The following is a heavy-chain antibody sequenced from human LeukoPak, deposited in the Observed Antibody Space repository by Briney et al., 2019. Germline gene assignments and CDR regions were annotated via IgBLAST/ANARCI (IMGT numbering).Heavy chain of an antibody. Sequence: GGSLRLSCAASGFTFSSYWMSWVRQAPGKGLEWVANIKQDGSEKYYVGSVKGRFTISRDNAKNSLYLQMNSLRAEDTAVYYCARWDYDILTGSGILDYWGQGTLVTVSS. D-gene: IGHD3-9*01. CDR1: GFTFSSYW. V-gene: IGHV3-7*01. CDR2: IKQDGSEK. CDR3: ARWDYDILTGSGILDY. J-gene: IGHJ4*02.